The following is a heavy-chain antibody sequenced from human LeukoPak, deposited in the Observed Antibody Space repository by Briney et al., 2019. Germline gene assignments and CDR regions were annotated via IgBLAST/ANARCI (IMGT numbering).Heavy chain of an antibody. CDR1: GYTLTELP. Sequence: ASVKVSCKVSGYTLTELPMHWVRQAPGKGLEWMGGFDPEDGETIYAQKFQGRVTMTEDTSTDTAYMELSSLRSEDTAVYYCATAPLKYCSGGSCADYFDYWGQGTLVTVSS. J-gene: IGHJ4*02. CDR2: FDPEDGET. V-gene: IGHV1-24*01. CDR3: ATAPLKYCSGGSCADYFDY. D-gene: IGHD2-15*01.